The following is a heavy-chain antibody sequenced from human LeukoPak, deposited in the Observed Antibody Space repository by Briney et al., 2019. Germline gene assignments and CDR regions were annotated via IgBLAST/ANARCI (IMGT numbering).Heavy chain of an antibody. Sequence: GGSPRLSCAASGFTFSSYGMHWVRQAPGKGLEWVAFIRYDGSNKYYADSVKGRFTISRDNSKNTLYLQMNSLRAEDTAVYYCAKAGGYCSSTSCYPFDYWGQGTLVTVSS. CDR3: AKAGGYCSSTSCYPFDY. CDR1: GFTFSSYG. J-gene: IGHJ4*02. V-gene: IGHV3-30*02. CDR2: IRYDGSNK. D-gene: IGHD2-2*01.